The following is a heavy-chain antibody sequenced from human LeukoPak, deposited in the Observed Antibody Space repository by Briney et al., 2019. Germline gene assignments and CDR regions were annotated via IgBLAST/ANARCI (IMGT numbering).Heavy chain of an antibody. V-gene: IGHV4-39*01. CDR1: GGSISSSSYY. CDR3: ARRLLYGSLDY. CDR2: IYYSGST. D-gene: IGHD3-10*01. J-gene: IGHJ4*02. Sequence: SETLSLTCTVSGGSISSSSYYWGWIRQPPEKGLEWIGSIYYSGSTYYNPSLKSRVTISVDTSKNQFSLKLSSVTAADTAVYYCARRLLYGSLDYWGQGTLVTVSS.